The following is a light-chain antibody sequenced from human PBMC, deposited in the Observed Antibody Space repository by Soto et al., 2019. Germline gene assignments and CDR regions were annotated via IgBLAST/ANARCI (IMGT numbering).Light chain of an antibody. CDR2: NVS. CDR1: SSDVGGYNH. CDR3: TSYTSSSTLEV. V-gene: IGLV2-14*01. Sequence: QSALTQPASVSGSPGQSITISCTGTSSDVGGYNHVSWYQQHPGKDAKLMIYNVSYRPSGVSNRFSGAKSGNTASRTISGLQAEDEADNYCTSYTSSSTLEVFGGGTKLTVL. J-gene: IGLJ2*01.